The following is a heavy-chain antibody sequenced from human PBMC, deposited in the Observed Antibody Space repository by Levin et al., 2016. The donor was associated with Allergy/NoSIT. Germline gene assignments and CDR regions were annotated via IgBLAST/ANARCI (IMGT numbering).Heavy chain of an antibody. J-gene: IGHJ5*02. CDR2: IDPSDSYT. Sequence: VRQMPGKGLEWMGRIDPSDSYTNYSPSFQGHVTISADKSISTAYLQWSSLKASDTAMYYCARLVATLTHDSNNNWFDPWGQGTLVTVSS. D-gene: IGHD2-15*01. CDR3: ARLVATLTHDSNNNWFDP. V-gene: IGHV5-10-1*01.